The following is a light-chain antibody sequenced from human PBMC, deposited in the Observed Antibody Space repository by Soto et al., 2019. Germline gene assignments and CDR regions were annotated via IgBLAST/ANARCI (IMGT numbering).Light chain of an antibody. Sequence: DIQMTQSPSSLSASVGDRATITCRASQAIYNYLAWYQQKPGKVPKLLISAASTLQSGVPSRFSGSGSGTDFTLTISSLQPEDVATYYCQKFSTYPTFGGGTKVEI. V-gene: IGKV1-27*01. J-gene: IGKJ4*01. CDR1: QAIYNY. CDR3: QKFSTYPT. CDR2: AAS.